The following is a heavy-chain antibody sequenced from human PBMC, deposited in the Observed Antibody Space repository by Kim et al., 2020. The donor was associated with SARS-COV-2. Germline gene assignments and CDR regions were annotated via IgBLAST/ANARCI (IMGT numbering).Heavy chain of an antibody. D-gene: IGHD3-22*01. CDR1: GYTFTSYG. J-gene: IGHJ4*02. CDR3: ARDRELYYYDSSGFPGY. CDR2: ISAYNGNT. V-gene: IGHV1-18*01. Sequence: ASVKVSCKASGYTFTSYGISWVRQAPGQGLEWMGWISAYNGNTNYAQKLQGRVTMTTDTSTSTAYMELRSLRSDDTAVYYCARDRELYYYDSSGFPGYWGQGTLVTVSS.